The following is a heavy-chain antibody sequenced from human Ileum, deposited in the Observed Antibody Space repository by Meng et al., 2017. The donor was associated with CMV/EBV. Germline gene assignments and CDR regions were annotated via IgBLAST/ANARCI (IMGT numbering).Heavy chain of an antibody. CDR1: GFTFSSYA. J-gene: IGHJ6*02. CDR3: ARDRSFGSGYYGMDV. V-gene: IGHV3-30*04. Sequence: GESLKISCAASGFTFSSYAMHWVRQAPGKGLEWVAVISYDGSNKYYADSVKGRFTISRDNSKNTLYLQMNSLRAEDTAVYYCARDRSFGSGYYGMDVWGQGTTVTVSS. CDR2: ISYDGSNK. D-gene: IGHD3-10*01.